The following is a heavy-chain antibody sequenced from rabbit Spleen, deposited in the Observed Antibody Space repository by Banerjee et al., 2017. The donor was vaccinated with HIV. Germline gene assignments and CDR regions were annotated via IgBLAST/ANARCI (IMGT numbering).Heavy chain of an antibody. Sequence: QSLEESGGDLVKPGASLTLTCTASGVSFSSNHYMCWVRQAPGKGLEWIACIDTGSSGFTYFASWAKGRFTISKTSSTTVTLQMTSLTAADTATYFCARDTASSFSSYGMDLWGPGTLVTVS. J-gene: IGHJ6*01. CDR3: ARDTASSFSSYGMDL. CDR2: IDTGSSGFT. V-gene: IGHV1S40*01. D-gene: IGHD8-1*01. CDR1: GVSFSSNHY.